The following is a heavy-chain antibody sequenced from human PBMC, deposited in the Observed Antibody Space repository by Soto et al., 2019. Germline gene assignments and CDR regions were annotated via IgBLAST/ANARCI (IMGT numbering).Heavy chain of an antibody. D-gene: IGHD6-13*01. CDR1: GGTFSSYA. V-gene: IGHV1-18*01. CDR2: ISAYNGNT. J-gene: IGHJ5*02. Sequence: ASVKVSCKASGGTFSSYAISWVRQAPGQGLEWMGWISAYNGNTNYAQKLQGRVTMTTDTSTSTAYMELRSLRSDDTAVYYCARDDTYIAASFDPWGQGTLVTVSS. CDR3: ARDDTYIAASFDP.